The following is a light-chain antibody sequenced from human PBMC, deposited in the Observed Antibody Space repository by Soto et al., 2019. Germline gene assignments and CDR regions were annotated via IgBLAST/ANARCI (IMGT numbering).Light chain of an antibody. CDR3: HSYYTSLRGWL. CDR2: EVS. V-gene: IGLV2-14*01. J-gene: IGLJ3*02. Sequence: QPVLTQPASVSGSPGQSITISCTGTSSDVGGYNYVSWYQQHPGKAPKLMIYEVSNRPSGVSNRFSGSKSATSASLVITGLQAEDEADYYCHSYYTSLRGWLFGGGTKVTVL. CDR1: SSDVGGYNY.